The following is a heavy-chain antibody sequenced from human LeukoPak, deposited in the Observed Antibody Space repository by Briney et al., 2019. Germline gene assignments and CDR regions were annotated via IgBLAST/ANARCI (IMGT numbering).Heavy chain of an antibody. Sequence: GGSLRLSCAASGFTFSSYAMSWVRQAPGKGLEWVSAISGSGGSTYYADSVKGRFTISRDNSKNTLYLQMNSLRAEDTAVYYCAIVALAYCGGDCYSIFDYWGQGTLVTVSS. CDR2: ISGSGGST. CDR3: AIVALAYCGGDCYSIFDY. CDR1: GFTFSSYA. J-gene: IGHJ4*02. V-gene: IGHV3-23*01. D-gene: IGHD2-21*02.